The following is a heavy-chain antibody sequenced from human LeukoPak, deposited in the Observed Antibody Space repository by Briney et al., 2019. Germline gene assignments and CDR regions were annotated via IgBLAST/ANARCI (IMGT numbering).Heavy chain of an antibody. Sequence: GGSLRLSSAVSVFTFSDCCMTWLHQAPGKGLEWFSYISNSGTTVFYADSVKGRFTVSRDNAKRSLYLQIESLRDDDTAVYHCALGTINKDYYFGMDVWGQGTTVTVSS. D-gene: IGHD2-8*01. CDR1: VFTFSDCC. CDR3: ALGTINKDYYFGMDV. CDR2: ISNSGTTV. V-gene: IGHV3-11*01. J-gene: IGHJ6*02.